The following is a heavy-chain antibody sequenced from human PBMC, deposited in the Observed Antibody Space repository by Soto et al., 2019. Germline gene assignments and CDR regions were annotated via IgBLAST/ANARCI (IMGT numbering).Heavy chain of an antibody. D-gene: IGHD2-15*01. CDR1: GFTFSSYR. CDR3: ATDKGDIEVVPATT. J-gene: IGHJ4*02. V-gene: IGHV3-21*04. CDR2: ISPSSTYI. Sequence: XGSLRLSFAASGFTFSSYRMNWVRQAPGKGPDWLASISPSSTYIRYADSVKGRFTISRDNARNSLSLQMMNLRADDTAIYYCATDKGDIEVVPATTWGQGTLVTVSS.